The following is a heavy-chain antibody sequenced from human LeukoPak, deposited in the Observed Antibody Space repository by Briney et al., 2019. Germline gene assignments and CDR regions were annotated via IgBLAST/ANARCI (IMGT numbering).Heavy chain of an antibody. CDR1: GFTFDDYA. CDR3: AKDRYSGLDAFDI. D-gene: IGHD5-12*01. CDR2: INWNSGSI. Sequence: GGSLRLSCAASGFTFDDYAMHWVRQAPGKGLEWVSGINWNSGSIGYADSVKGRFTISRDNAKNSLYLQMNSLRAEDTALYYCAKDRYSGLDAFDIWGQGTMVTVS. V-gene: IGHV3-9*01. J-gene: IGHJ3*02.